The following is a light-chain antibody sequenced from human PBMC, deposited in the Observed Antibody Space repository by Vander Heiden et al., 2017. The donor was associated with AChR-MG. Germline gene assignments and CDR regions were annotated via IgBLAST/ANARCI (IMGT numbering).Light chain of an antibody. J-gene: IGKJ4*01. Sequence: DIQMTQSPSSVSASDGYRVALPCRASQDVSSWLAWYQQKPEKAPILLIYAASRLQSGVPSRFSGSGSGTDFTLTISSLQPADVATYYCQQATSFPLTFGGGTKVEIK. CDR1: QDVSSW. CDR3: QQATSFPLT. CDR2: AAS. V-gene: IGKV1-12*01.